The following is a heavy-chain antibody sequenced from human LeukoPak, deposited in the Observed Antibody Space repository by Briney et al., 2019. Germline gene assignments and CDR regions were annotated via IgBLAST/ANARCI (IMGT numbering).Heavy chain of an antibody. D-gene: IGHD3-10*01. V-gene: IGHV3-23*01. CDR1: GFTFSSYA. J-gene: IGHJ5*02. Sequence: PGGSLRLSCAASGFTFSSYAMSWVRQATGKGLEGVSGISGSGGSTYYADSVKGRFTISRDNSKNTLYLQMNSLRAEDTAVYYCAKRSGYGSGSFDPWGQGSLVTVSS. CDR2: ISGSGGST. CDR3: AKRSGYGSGSFDP.